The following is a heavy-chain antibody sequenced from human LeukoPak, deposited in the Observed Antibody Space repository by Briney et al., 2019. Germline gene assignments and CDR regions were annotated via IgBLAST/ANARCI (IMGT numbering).Heavy chain of an antibody. Sequence: PGGPLRLSCAASGFTFYDYAMHGLRQAPGKGLEWVSLISGDGGSTYYADSVKGLFTISRDNSKNSLYLQMNSLSTEDTALYYCAKDTAAEGDAFDIWGQGTMVTVSS. J-gene: IGHJ3*02. CDR1: GFTFYDYA. D-gene: IGHD6-13*01. CDR2: ISGDGGST. CDR3: AKDTAAEGDAFDI. V-gene: IGHV3-43*02.